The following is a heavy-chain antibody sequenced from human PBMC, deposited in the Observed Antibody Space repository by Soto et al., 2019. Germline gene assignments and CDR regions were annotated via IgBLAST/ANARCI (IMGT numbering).Heavy chain of an antibody. CDR2: IYYTGST. Sequence: QVQLQESGPGLVEPSQTLSLTCSVSGGSISSLFYNWSWIRQLPGRGLEYIGYIYYTGSTYYNPSLKSRHTISVDTSKNQFALNLSSVTAADTAVYYCVRVALPLPIDHWCQGTLVTVSS. J-gene: IGHJ4*02. CDR1: GGSISSLFYN. V-gene: IGHV4-30-4*01. D-gene: IGHD3-3*02. CDR3: VRVALPLPIDH.